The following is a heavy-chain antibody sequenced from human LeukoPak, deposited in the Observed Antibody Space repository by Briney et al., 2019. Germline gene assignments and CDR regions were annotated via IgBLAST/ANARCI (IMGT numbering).Heavy chain of an antibody. CDR3: AKDLPQRGGLDY. Sequence: GGSLRLSCAASGFTFDDYAMHWVRQAPGKGLEWVSGISWNSGSIGYADSVKGRFTISRDNAKNSLYLQMNSLRAEDTALYYCAKDLPQRGGLDYWGQGTLVTVSS. J-gene: IGHJ4*02. D-gene: IGHD2-2*01. CDR2: ISWNSGSI. V-gene: IGHV3-9*01. CDR1: GFTFDDYA.